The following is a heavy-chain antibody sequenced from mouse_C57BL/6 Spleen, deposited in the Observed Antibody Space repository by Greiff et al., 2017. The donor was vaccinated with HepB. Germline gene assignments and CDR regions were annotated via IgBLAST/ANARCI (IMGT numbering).Heavy chain of an antibody. CDR2: IDPSDSYT. CDR1: GYTFTSYW. V-gene: IGHV1-69*01. Sequence: QVQLQQPGAELVMPGASVKLSCKASGYTFTSYWMHWVKQRPGQGLEWIGEIDPSDSYTNYNQKFKGKSTLTVDKSSSTAYMQLSSLTSEDSAVYYGARGGSSSYYFDYWGQGTTLTVSS. D-gene: IGHD1-1*01. J-gene: IGHJ2*01. CDR3: ARGGSSSYYFDY.